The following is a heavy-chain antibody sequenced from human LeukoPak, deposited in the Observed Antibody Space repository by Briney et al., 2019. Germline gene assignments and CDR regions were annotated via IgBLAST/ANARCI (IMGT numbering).Heavy chain of an antibody. CDR2: INEDGSEK. CDR1: GFTFSSNW. D-gene: IGHD2-15*01. CDR3: ARAGSRGSVDY. Sequence: EGSLRLSCAASGFTFSSNWMSWVRQAPGKGLEWVANINEDGSEKYCVDSVEGRFTISRDNAKNSLYLQMNSLRVEDTAVYYCARAGSRGSVDYWGQGTLVTVSS. V-gene: IGHV3-7*01. J-gene: IGHJ4*02.